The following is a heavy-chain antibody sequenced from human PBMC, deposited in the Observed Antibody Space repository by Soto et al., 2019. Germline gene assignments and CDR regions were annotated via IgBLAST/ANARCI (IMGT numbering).Heavy chain of an antibody. CDR3: ARGFGDYSYYYGMDV. D-gene: IGHD2-21*02. CDR1: GGSISSSSYY. CDR2: IYYSGST. Sequence: SETLSLTCTVSGGSISSSSYYWGWIRQPPGKGLEWIGSIYYSGSTYYNPSLKSRVTISVDTSKNQFSLKLGSVTAADTAVYYCARGFGDYSYYYGMDVWGQGTTVTVSS. J-gene: IGHJ6*02. V-gene: IGHV4-39*01.